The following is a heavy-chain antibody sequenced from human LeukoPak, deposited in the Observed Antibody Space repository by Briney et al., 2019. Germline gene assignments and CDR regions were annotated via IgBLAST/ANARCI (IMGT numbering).Heavy chain of an antibody. CDR2: ISSHISSSHSYT. D-gene: IGHD3-9*01. V-gene: IGHV3-21*01. CDR1: GFTFSSYS. Sequence: PGGSLRLSCAASGFTFSSYSMNWVRQAPGKGLEWVSSISSHISSSHSYTHYADSLKGRFTISRDNTKKSLYPQMNSLRAEDAAVYYCARNVKYDILTGFDYWGQGALVTVSS. CDR3: ARNVKYDILTGFDY. J-gene: IGHJ4*02.